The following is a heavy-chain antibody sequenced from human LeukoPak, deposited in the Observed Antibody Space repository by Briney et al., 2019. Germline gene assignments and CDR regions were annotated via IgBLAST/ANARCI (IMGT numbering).Heavy chain of an antibody. V-gene: IGHV3-21*01. CDR2: ISSSSSYI. CDR1: GFTFSSYS. Sequence: GGSMRLSCAASGFTFSSYSMNWVRQAPGKGLEWVSSISSSSSYIYYADSVKGRFTISRDSAKNSLYLQMNSLRAEDTAVYYCARDPSGYCSSTSCYGWFDPWGQGTLVTVSS. J-gene: IGHJ5*02. CDR3: ARDPSGYCSSTSCYGWFDP. D-gene: IGHD2-2*01.